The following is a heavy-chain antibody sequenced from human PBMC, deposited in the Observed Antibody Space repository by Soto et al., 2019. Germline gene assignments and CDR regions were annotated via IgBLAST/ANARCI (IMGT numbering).Heavy chain of an antibody. J-gene: IGHJ4*02. CDR3: ARWDYGYYARFDY. CDR2: MNPNSGNT. CDR1: GYTFTSHD. V-gene: IGHV1-8*01. Sequence: QVQLVQSGAEVKKSGASVKVSCKASGYTFTSHDINWVRQATGQGLEWMGWMNPNSGNTGYAQKFQGRVTMTRNTSISTAYMELSSRRSEATAVYYCARWDYGYYARFDYWGQGTLVTVSS. D-gene: IGHD4-17*01.